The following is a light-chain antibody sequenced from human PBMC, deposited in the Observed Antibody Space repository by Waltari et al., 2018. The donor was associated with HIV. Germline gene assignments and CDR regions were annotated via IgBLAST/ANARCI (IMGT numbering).Light chain of an antibody. CDR1: QSLLHSNGYNY. J-gene: IGKJ2*01. V-gene: IGKV2-28*01. CDR2: LGS. CDR3: MQALQTPYT. Sequence: DIVMTQSPLSLPVTPGEPAPTSSRSLQSLLHSNGYNYLDWYLQKPGQSPQLLIYLGSNRASGVPDRFSGSGSGTDFTLKISRVEAEDVGVYYCMQALQTPYTFGQGTKLEIK.